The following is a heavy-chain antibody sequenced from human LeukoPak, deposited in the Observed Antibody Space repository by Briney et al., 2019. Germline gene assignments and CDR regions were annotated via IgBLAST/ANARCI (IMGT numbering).Heavy chain of an antibody. J-gene: IGHJ6*02. CDR3: ARHKGASETTRRGYYYYGMDI. CDR2: IYYSGSK. Sequence: SETLSLTCIVSGGSITDYYWSWVRQAPGQGLEWVGYIYYSGSKNDNPSLKSRVAISIATSKTQFSLKLRSVPAADTAVYYCARHKGASETTRRGYYYYGMDIWGQGTTVTVSS. V-gene: IGHV4-59*08. CDR1: GGSITDYY. D-gene: IGHD1/OR15-1a*01.